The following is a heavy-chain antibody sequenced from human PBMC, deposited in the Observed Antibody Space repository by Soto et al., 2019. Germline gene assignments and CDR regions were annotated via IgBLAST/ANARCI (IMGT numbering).Heavy chain of an antibody. V-gene: IGHV5-10-1*01. CDR3: ARHGRRTTCRYYYGMEG. D-gene: IGHD1-26*01. CDR1: GYSFTTYW. CDR2: IDPTGSYV. Sequence: PGESMNISCKGSGYSFTTYWINWVRQMPGKGLEWMGKIDPTGSYVNYSPSFQGHVTISSDKSISTTYLQWSTLMASDTATYYCARHGRRTTCRYYYGMEGWGQGTTVTVPS. J-gene: IGHJ6*01.